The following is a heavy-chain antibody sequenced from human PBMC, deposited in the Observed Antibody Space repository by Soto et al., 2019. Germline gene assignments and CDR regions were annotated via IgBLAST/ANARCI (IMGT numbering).Heavy chain of an antibody. CDR3: ARDSGIAAAGTISYFDY. V-gene: IGHV4-59*01. CDR1: GGSISSYY. J-gene: IGHJ4*02. Sequence: SETLSLTCTVSGGSISSYYWSWIRQPPGKGLEWIGYIYYSGSTNYNPSLKSRVTISVDTSKNQFSPKLSSVTAADTAVYYCARDSGIAAAGTISYFDYWGQGTLVTVSS. D-gene: IGHD6-13*01. CDR2: IYYSGST.